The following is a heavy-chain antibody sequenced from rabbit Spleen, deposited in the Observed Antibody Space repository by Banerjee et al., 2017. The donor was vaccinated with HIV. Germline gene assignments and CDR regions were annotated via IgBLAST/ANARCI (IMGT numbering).Heavy chain of an antibody. D-gene: IGHD1-1*01. J-gene: IGHJ4*01. CDR3: ARDLTDVIGWNFGW. CDR2: IESGSSGFT. CDR1: GVSFSGSSY. V-gene: IGHV1S45*01. Sequence: QEQLVESGGGLVQPEGSLTLTCKASGVSFSGSSYMCWVRQAPGKGLEWIACIESGSSGFTYLASWAKGRHTISKTSSTTVTLQMTSLTAADTATYFCARDLTDVIGWNFGWWGPGTLVTVS.